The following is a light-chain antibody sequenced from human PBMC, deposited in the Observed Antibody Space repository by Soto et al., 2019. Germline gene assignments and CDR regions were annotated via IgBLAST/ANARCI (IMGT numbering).Light chain of an antibody. CDR3: NSYRHSTTLV. Sequence: QSALTQPASVSGSPGQSITISCTGTSSDVGGYNSVSWFQQHPSKAPKLIIYEVSHRPSGVSIRFSGSKSGNTASLTISGLQAEDEADIYCNSYRHSTTLVFGTGTKLTVL. CDR1: SSDVGGYNS. V-gene: IGLV2-14*01. CDR2: EVS. J-gene: IGLJ1*01.